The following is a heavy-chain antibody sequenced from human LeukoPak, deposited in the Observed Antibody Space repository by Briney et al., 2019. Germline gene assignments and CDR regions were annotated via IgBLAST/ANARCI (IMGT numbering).Heavy chain of an antibody. CDR1: GGTFSSYA. D-gene: IGHD4-23*01. CDR3: ALKAAGGNSGGMVFDP. Sequence: SVKVSCKASGGTFSSYAISWVRQAPGQGLEWMGGIIPIFGTANYAQKFQGRVTITADESTSTAYMELSSLRSEDAAVYYCALKAAGGNSGGMVFDPWGQGTLVTVSS. V-gene: IGHV1-69*13. CDR2: IIPIFGTA. J-gene: IGHJ5*02.